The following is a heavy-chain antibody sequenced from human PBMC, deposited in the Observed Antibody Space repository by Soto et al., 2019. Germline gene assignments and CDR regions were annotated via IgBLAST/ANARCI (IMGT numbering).Heavy chain of an antibody. V-gene: IGHV3-66*01. CDR1: GFTVSSNY. CDR2: IYSGYST. J-gene: IGHJ4*02. D-gene: IGHD3-10*01. Sequence: EVQLVESGGGLVQPGGSLRLSCAASGFTVSSNYMSWVRQAPGKGLEWVSVIYSGYSTYYADSVKGRFTISRDNSKNRLYLEMNALRAEDTAVYYCARGHTQFAFFDYWGQGTLVTVSS. CDR3: ARGHTQFAFFDY.